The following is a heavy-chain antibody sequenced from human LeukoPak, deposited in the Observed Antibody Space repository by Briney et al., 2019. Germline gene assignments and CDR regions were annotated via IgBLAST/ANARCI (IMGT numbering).Heavy chain of an antibody. D-gene: IGHD3-16*01. J-gene: IGHJ6*03. CDR3: ARGRRSVQRVAGGYYYYMDV. V-gene: IGHV4-38-2*02. Sequence: SETLSLTCTVSGYSISSGYYWGWIRQPPGKGLEWIGSIYHSGSTYYNPSLKSRVTISVDTSKNQFSLKLSSVTAADTAVYYCARGRRSVQRVAGGYYYYMDVWGKGTTVTVSS. CDR1: GYSISSGYY. CDR2: IYHSGST.